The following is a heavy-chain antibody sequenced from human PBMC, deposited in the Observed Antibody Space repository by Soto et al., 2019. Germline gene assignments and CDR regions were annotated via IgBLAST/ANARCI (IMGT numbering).Heavy chain of an antibody. CDR3: NPMDYNWFDP. CDR2: IKQDGSEK. Sequence: EVQLVESGGGLVQPGGSMRLSCAASGFTFSSYWMSWVRKAPGKGLEWVANIKQDGSEKYYVDSVKGRFTISRDNAKNSLYLQMNSLRAEDTAVYYCNPMDYNWFDPWGQGTLVTVSS. V-gene: IGHV3-7*01. CDR1: GFTFSSYW. D-gene: IGHD3-10*01. J-gene: IGHJ5*02.